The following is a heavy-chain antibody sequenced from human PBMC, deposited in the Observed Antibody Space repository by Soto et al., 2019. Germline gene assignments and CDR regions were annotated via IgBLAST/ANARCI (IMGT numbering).Heavy chain of an antibody. J-gene: IGHJ3*02. D-gene: IGHD5-18*01. CDR1: GFTVTRNY. CDR2: IYSGGNT. Sequence: EVQVVETGGGLIQPGGSLRLSCAASGFTVTRNYMNWVRQAPGKGLEWVSVIYSGGNTYYADSVKGRFTISRDNSKNKLYLQMNSLRAEDTAVYYCAKGVDTAMVTGSGAFDIWGQGTMVTVSS. CDR3: AKGVDTAMVTGSGAFDI. V-gene: IGHV3-53*02.